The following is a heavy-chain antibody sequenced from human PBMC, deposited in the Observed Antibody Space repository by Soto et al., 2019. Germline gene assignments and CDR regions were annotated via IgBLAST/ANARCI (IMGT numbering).Heavy chain of an antibody. V-gene: IGHV4-39*01. Sequence: SETLSLTCIVSGESISSSSYYWGWIRQPPGKGLEWIGSIYYSGRTYYNPSSKSRVTISIDTSKNQFSLKLSSVTATDTAVYYCARQRTTVVTQAYFDHWGQGALVTVSS. CDR3: ARQRTTVVTQAYFDH. D-gene: IGHD2-21*02. CDR2: IYYSGRT. J-gene: IGHJ4*02. CDR1: GESISSSSYY.